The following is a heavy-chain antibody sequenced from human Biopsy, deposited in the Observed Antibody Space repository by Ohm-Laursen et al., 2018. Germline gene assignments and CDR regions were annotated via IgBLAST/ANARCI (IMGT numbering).Heavy chain of an antibody. CDR2: INAMTGDT. CDR3: TRGGYYYDSLAYYYWFDP. CDR1: GYTFTGYH. J-gene: IGHJ5*02. Sequence: SVKVSCKASGYTFTGYHVHWVRQAPGQGLEWMGWINAMTGDTNYAQKFQGRVTMTRDTSISTAYVDLSSLRSDDTAVYYCTRGGYYYDSLAYYYWFDPWGQGTLVTVSS. D-gene: IGHD3-22*01. V-gene: IGHV1-2*02.